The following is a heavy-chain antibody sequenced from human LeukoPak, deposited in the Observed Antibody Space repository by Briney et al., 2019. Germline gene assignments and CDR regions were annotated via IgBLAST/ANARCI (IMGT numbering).Heavy chain of an antibody. Sequence: SETLSLTCTVSGGSISSSSYYWGWIRQPPGKGLEWIGIIYYSGSTYYNPSLKSRLTISVDTSKNQFSLRLSPVTATDTAVYYCARRGYCSSTSCYEYWFDPWGQGTLVTVSS. CDR2: IYYSGST. V-gene: IGHV4-39*01. CDR3: ARRGYCSSTSCYEYWFDP. J-gene: IGHJ5*02. CDR1: GGSISSSSYY. D-gene: IGHD2-2*01.